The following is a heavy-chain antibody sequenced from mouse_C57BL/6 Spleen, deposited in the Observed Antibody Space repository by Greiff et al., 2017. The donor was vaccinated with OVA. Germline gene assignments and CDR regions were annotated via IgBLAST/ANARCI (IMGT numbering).Heavy chain of an antibody. CDR1: GYTFTSYW. J-gene: IGHJ4*01. D-gene: IGHD1-1*01. Sequence: QVQLQQPGAELVKPGASVKLSCKASGYTFTSYWMQWVKQRPGQGLEWIGEIAPSDSYTNYNQKFKGKATLTVDTSSSTAYMQLSSLTSEDSAVYYCARRDLRGMDYWGQGTSVTVSS. CDR2: IAPSDSYT. V-gene: IGHV1-50*01. CDR3: ARRDLRGMDY.